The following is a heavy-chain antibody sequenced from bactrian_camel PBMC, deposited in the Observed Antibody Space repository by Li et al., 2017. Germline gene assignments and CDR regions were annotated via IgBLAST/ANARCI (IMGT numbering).Heavy chain of an antibody. V-gene: IGHV3S53*01. CDR2: LGRDGLT. Sequence: QVQLVESGGGSVQAGGSQKLSCAASGYTVKSVSTQCMAWFRQPPGKEREAVASLGRDGLTAYADSVKGRFTISRDSARNTLYLQMDGLKPDDTANYLCAAAPYCSGGYHPRDKYDDWGQGTQVTVS. CDR1: GYTVKSVSTQC. CDR3: AAAPYCSGGYHPRDKYDD. J-gene: IGHJ4*01. D-gene: IGHD2*01.